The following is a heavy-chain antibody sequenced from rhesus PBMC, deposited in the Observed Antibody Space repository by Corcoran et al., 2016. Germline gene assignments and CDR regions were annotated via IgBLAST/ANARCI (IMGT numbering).Heavy chain of an antibody. J-gene: IGHJ4*01. CDR3: ARSGYSSSIDY. Sequence: QVQLQESGPGLVKPSETLSLTCAVSGGSVSSSNWWSWIRQPPEKGLEWIGYISGSSGSTYYNPSLKSRVTISTDTSKNQFSLKLSSVTAADTAVYYCARSGYSSSIDYWGQGVLVTVSS. D-gene: IGHD5-24*01. V-gene: IGHV4-65*01. CDR2: ISGSSGST. CDR1: GGSVSSSNW.